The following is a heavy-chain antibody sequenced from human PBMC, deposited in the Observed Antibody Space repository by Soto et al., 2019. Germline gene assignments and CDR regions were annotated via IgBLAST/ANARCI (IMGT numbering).Heavy chain of an antibody. D-gene: IGHD2-2*02. V-gene: IGHV4-31*03. CDR1: GGSISSGGYY. CDR2: IYYSGST. J-gene: IGHJ4*02. Sequence: QVQLQESGPGLVKPSQTLSLTCTVSGGSISSGGYYWSWIRQHPGKGLEWIGYIYYSGSTYYNPSLKSRVTISVDTSKNQFSLKLSSVPAADTAVYYCGLGAAPKPYFDYWGQGTLVTVSS. CDR3: GLGAAPKPYFDY.